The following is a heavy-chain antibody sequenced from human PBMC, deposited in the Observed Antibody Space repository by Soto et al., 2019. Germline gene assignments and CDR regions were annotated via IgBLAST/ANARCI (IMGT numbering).Heavy chain of an antibody. Sequence: QLQLQESGPGLVKPSETLSLTCTVSGGSISSSSYYWGWIRQPPGKGLEWIGSIYYSGSTYYNPSLKSRGTISVDTSKNQFSLKLSSVTAADPAVYYCASNTYYYDSSGLLGNAFDIWGQGTMVTVSS. CDR1: GGSISSSSYY. J-gene: IGHJ3*02. CDR2: IYYSGST. V-gene: IGHV4-39*01. D-gene: IGHD3-22*01. CDR3: ASNTYYYDSSGLLGNAFDI.